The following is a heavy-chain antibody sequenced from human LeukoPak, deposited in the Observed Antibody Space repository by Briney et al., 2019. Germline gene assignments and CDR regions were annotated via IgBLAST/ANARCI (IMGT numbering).Heavy chain of an antibody. CDR3: ARDYGDY. Sequence: LPGGSLRLSCAPSGFTFSSYWMTWVRQAPGRGLEWVANINQVGNETYHVDSVKGRSTISRDNAKNSLFLQMNSLRAEDTAVYYCARDYGDYWGQGTLVTVSS. J-gene: IGHJ4*02. V-gene: IGHV3-7*01. CDR2: INQVGNET. D-gene: IGHD3-10*01. CDR1: GFTFSSYW.